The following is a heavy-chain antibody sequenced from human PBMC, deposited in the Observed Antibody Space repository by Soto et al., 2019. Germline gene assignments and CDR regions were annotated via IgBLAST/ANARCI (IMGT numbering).Heavy chain of an antibody. V-gene: IGHV3-23*01. CDR2: IGTSGRIT. J-gene: IGHJ4*02. CDR3: VKDGIGGSVTPSQGGDY. Sequence: SCRVAEVSSSRCSTNCVSQAPGKGPEWVSGIGTSGRITNYADSVKGRFTISRDNSKNTLYLQKSSLRAEDTGVYYCVKDGIGGSVTPSQGGDYWGQGTLVTVSS. D-gene: IGHD4-17*01. CDR1: EVSSSRCS.